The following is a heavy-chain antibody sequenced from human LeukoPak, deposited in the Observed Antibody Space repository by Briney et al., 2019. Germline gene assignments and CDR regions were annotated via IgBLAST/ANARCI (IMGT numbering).Heavy chain of an antibody. CDR2: SHDSGST. Sequence: KPWEPLSLTCTVSGGSISSYNWSWVRQPPGKGLEWIGYSHDSGSTYYNPSLKSRVTMSPDTSKNQLSLKLSSVTAADTAVYYCARHPTWDWGQGTLVTVSS. CDR3: ARHPTWD. D-gene: IGHD2/OR15-2a*01. V-gene: IGHV4-59*08. J-gene: IGHJ4*02. CDR1: GGSISSYN.